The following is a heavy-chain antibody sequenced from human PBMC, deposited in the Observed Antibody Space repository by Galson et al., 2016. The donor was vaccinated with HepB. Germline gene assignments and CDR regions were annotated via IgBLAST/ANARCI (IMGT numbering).Heavy chain of an antibody. CDR1: GYSFSNFD. CDR3: AREMDSSSWKAY. J-gene: IGHJ4*02. CDR2: ISPSDGST. V-gene: IGHV1-46*01. D-gene: IGHD6-13*01. Sequence: SVKVSCKASGYSFSNFDIYWVRQAPGQGLEWMGIISPSDGSTTYAQKFQDRVTMTRDTSTRTVYMELSSLRSDDTAVYYCAREMDSSSWKAYWGQGTPVTVSS.